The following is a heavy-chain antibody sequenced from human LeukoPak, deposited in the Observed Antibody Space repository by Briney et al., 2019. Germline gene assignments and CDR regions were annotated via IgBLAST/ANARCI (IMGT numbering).Heavy chain of an antibody. J-gene: IGHJ4*02. CDR1: GGSFSGYY. D-gene: IGHD3-3*01. Sequence: PSETLSLACAVYGGSFSGYYWSWIRQPPGKGLEWIGEINHSGSTNYNPSLKSRVTISVDTSKNQFSLKLSSVTAADTAVYYCARGVMRFLEWLPPDYWGQGTLVTVSS. V-gene: IGHV4-34*01. CDR2: INHSGST. CDR3: ARGVMRFLEWLPPDY.